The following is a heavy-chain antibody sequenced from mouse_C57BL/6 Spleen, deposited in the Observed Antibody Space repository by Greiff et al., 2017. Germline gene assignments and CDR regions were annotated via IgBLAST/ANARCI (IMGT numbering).Heavy chain of an antibody. J-gene: IGHJ2*01. D-gene: IGHD2-1*01. CDR1: GYTFTGYW. V-gene: IGHV1-9*01. Sequence: QVQLKQSGAELMKPGASVKLSCKATGYTFTGYWIEWVKQRPGHGLEWIGEILPGSGSTNYNEKFKGKATFTADPSSNTAYIQLSSLTTEDSAIYYCARCGSYGNYEIDYWGQGTTLTQSS. CDR2: ILPGSGST. CDR3: ARCGSYGNYEIDY.